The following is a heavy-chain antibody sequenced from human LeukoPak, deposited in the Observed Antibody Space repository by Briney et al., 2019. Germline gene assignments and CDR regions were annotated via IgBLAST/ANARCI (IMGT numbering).Heavy chain of an antibody. CDR1: GFTSINYA. J-gene: IGHJ4*02. V-gene: IGHV3-23*01. CDR2: LIGSSGST. D-gene: IGHD5-12*01. Sequence: GGSLRLSCAASGFTSINYAMNWVRQAPGKGLEWVSVLIGSSGSTDYADSVKGRFTISRDNSKNTLFLQMNSLRAEDTAIYYCAKGAYDYIEIGYFDSWGQGTLVNVSS. CDR3: AKGAYDYIEIGYFDS.